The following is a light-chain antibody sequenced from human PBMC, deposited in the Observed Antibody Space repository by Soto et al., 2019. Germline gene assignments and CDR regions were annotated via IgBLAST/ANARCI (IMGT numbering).Light chain of an antibody. CDR1: QSINSW. CDR2: KAS. V-gene: IGKV1-5*03. CDR3: QQYKSQCT. J-gene: IGKJ3*01. Sequence: DIQMTQSPSTLSASVGDRVTMTCRASQSINSWLAWYQQKPGKAPKVLIYKASTLGNGVPPRFSGSGSGTEFSVPISSLQPDVFATYYCQQYKSQCTFGPGTKVDIK.